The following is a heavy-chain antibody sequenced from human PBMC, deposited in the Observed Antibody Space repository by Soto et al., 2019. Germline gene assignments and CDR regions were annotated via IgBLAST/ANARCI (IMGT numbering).Heavy chain of an antibody. CDR3: ARGPSLTYYDYIWGGYHDAHNDAFDI. V-gene: IGHV3-48*01. D-gene: IGHD3-16*02. CDR2: ISSSSSTI. Sequence: SCAASGFTFSSYSMNWVRQAPGKGLEWVSYISSSSSTIYYADSVKGRFTISRDNAKNSLYLQMNSLRAEDTAVYYCARGPSLTYYDYIWGGYHDAHNDAFDIWGQGTMVTVSS. CDR1: GFTFSSYS. J-gene: IGHJ3*02.